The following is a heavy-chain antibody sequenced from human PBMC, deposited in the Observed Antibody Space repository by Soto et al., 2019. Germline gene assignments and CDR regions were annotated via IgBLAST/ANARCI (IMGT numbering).Heavy chain of an antibody. CDR1: GFTFSSYA. CDR2: ISGSGGST. CDR3: AKSGYCSSTSCPGFVVFDI. J-gene: IGHJ3*02. D-gene: IGHD2-2*01. V-gene: IGHV3-23*01. Sequence: GGSLRLSCAASGFTFSSYAMSWVRQAPGKGLEWVSAISGSGGSTYYADSVKGRFTISRDNSKNTLYLQMNSLRADDTAVYYCAKSGYCSSTSCPGFVVFDIWGQGTMVTVSS.